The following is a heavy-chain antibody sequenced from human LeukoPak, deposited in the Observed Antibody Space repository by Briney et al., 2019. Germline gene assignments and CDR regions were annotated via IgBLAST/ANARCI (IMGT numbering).Heavy chain of an antibody. CDR2: ISDNGYNT. V-gene: IGHV3-23*01. Sequence: PGGSLRLSCVASGFIFSNSAMTWVRQAPGKGLEWVASISDNGYNTYFADSVKARFTISRDNSKNTLYLQMSSLTADDAAVYYCAKDEAAARPYYWGQGTLVTVSS. J-gene: IGHJ4*02. CDR1: GFIFSNSA. D-gene: IGHD6-6*01. CDR3: AKDEAAARPYY.